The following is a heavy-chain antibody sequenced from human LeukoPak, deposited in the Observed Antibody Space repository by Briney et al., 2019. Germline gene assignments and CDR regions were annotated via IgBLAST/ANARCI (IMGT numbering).Heavy chain of an antibody. J-gene: IGHJ4*02. V-gene: IGHV4-61*01. Sequence: PSETLSLTCTVSGGSVSSGISYWSWIRQPPGEGLEWIAYISDGGGSYYNPSLKSRVTISVDTSKNQFSLKLSSVTAADTAVYYCARHRKQQLVGLTLYYFDYWGQGTLVTVSS. CDR1: GGSVSSGISY. CDR2: ISDGGGS. CDR3: ARHRKQQLVGLTLYYFDY. D-gene: IGHD6-13*01.